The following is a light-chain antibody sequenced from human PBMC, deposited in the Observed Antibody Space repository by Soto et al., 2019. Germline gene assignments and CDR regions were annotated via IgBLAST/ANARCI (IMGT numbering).Light chain of an antibody. Sequence: DIKMTQSPSSVSASVGDRVTITCRARQSISSSLAWYQQKPGTVPKLLIYAASSLQSGVPSRFSGSGAGTEVTLSLTSLQHEDFGTYYCQQGDSFPITFGQGTRLEIK. CDR2: AAS. J-gene: IGKJ5*01. V-gene: IGKV1-12*01. CDR1: QSISSS. CDR3: QQGDSFPIT.